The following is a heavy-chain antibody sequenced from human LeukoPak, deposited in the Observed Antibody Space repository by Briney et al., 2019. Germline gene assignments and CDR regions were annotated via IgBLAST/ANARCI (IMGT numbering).Heavy chain of an antibody. J-gene: IGHJ4*02. CDR1: GYNFTNFW. Sequence: GESLKISCKGSGYNFTNFWIGWVRQLPGKGLEWWGIRYAGDSDTRYSPSFQGQVTISADKSITTAYLKWRRLKASDIAMYYCARLEDSSGYYSNYDYWGQGTLVTVSS. D-gene: IGHD3-22*01. CDR2: RYAGDSDT. V-gene: IGHV5-51*01. CDR3: ARLEDSSGYYSNYDY.